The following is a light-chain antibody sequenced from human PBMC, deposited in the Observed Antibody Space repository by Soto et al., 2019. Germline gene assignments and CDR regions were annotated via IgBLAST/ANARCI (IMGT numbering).Light chain of an antibody. J-gene: IGKJ1*01. CDR2: GAS. Sequence: EIVLTQSPGTLSLSPGERATLSCRASQSVSSSYLAWYQQKPVQTPRLLIYGASSRATGIPDRVTGSGSGTDFTLTISRLEPEELAVYYFKQYCSAPRAFGQGTNVEIK. V-gene: IGKV3-20*01. CDR1: QSVSSSY. CDR3: KQYCSAPRA.